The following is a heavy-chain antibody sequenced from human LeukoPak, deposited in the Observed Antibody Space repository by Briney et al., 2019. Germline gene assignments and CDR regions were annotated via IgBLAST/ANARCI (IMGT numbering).Heavy chain of an antibody. Sequence: PSETLSLTCTVSGGSISSGGYYWSWIRQHPGKGLEWIGYIYYSGSTYYNPSLKSRVTISVDTSKNQFSLKLSSVTAADTAVYYCASLPYSSSGNDYWGQGTLVTVSS. CDR1: GGSISSGGYY. J-gene: IGHJ4*02. CDR2: IYYSGST. V-gene: IGHV4-31*03. D-gene: IGHD6-13*01. CDR3: ASLPYSSSGNDY.